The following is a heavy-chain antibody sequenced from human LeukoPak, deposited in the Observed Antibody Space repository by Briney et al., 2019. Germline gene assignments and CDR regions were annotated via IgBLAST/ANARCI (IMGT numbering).Heavy chain of an antibody. CDR3: ARESRDGYTLDY. CDR1: GYTFTSYG. J-gene: IGHJ4*02. CDR2: ISAYNGNT. Sequence: ASVKVSCKASGYTFTSYGISWVRQAPGQGLEWMGWISAYNGNTNYAQKLQGRVTMTTDTSTSTAYMELRNLRSDDTAVYYCARESRDGYTLDYWGQGTLVTVSS. V-gene: IGHV1-18*01. D-gene: IGHD5-24*01.